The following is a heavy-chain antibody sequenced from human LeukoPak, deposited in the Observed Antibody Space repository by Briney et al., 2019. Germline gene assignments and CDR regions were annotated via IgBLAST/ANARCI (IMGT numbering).Heavy chain of an antibody. CDR1: GITFSSYG. V-gene: IGHV3-23*01. D-gene: IGHD3-3*01. J-gene: IGHJ5*02. CDR3: AKDSLNYDFWSGYHNWFDP. CDR2: ISSTGGTT. Sequence: PGGSLRLSCAASGITFSSYGMSWVRQAPGKGLEWVSSISSTGGTTYYADSVKGRFTISRDNSKNTLYLQMNSLRAEDTAVYYCAKDSLNYDFWSGYHNWFDPWGQGTLVTVSS.